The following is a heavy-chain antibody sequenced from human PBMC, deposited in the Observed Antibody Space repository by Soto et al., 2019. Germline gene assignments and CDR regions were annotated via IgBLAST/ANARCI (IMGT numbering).Heavy chain of an antibody. J-gene: IGHJ4*02. CDR1: GFTFSRYE. D-gene: IGHD6-13*01. V-gene: IGHV3-48*03. CDR2: ISTSGSTI. Sequence: GGSLRVSCAASGFTFSRYEMNWVRQAPGKGLEWISYISTSGSTIYYADSVKGRFTISRDNAKNSLYLQMNSLRAEDTAVYYCARELAAAGSFDYWGQGTLVTVSS. CDR3: ARELAAAGSFDY.